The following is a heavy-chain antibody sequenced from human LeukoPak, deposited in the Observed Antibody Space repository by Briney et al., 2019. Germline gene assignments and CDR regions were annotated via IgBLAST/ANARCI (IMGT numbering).Heavy chain of an antibody. J-gene: IGHJ4*02. D-gene: IGHD3-10*01. CDR3: APDAPSVTIFGY. CDR1: RLTLRSLL. Sequence: GRTLRLSCAASRLTLRSLLLQWVPPAPGKGLEGVGVISYEGSNKYYADSVKGRFTISRDNSKNTLYLQMNSLRAEDTAVYYCAPDAPSVTIFGYWGQGTLVTVSS. V-gene: IGHV3-30-3*01. CDR2: ISYEGSNK.